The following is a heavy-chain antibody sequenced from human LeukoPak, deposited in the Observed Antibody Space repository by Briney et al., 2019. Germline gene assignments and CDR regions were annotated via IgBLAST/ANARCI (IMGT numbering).Heavy chain of an antibody. CDR1: GDSISSSSYY. Sequence: SETLSLTCTVSGDSISSSSYYWGWIRQPPGKGLEWIGSTYYRGSAYYNPSVKSRVTISVDTSKTQFSLKLSSVTAADTAVYYCAKAWIAAPFDYWGQGTLVTVSS. CDR3: AKAWIAAPFDY. V-gene: IGHV4-39*01. CDR2: TYYRGSA. J-gene: IGHJ4*02. D-gene: IGHD5-12*01.